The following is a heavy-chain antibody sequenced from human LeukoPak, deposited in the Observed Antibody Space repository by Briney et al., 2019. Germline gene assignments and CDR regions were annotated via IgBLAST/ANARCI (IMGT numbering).Heavy chain of an antibody. V-gene: IGHV3-7*02. CDR2: INQDGSEK. Sequence: PGGSLRLSCAASGFAFSSYWMSWVRQAPGKGLEWVANINQDGSEKYYVDSVKGRFTISRDNAKNTRYLQINTLKDEDTSVYYCASSRNWGQGTLVTVSS. J-gene: IGHJ4*02. CDR1: GFAFSSYW. CDR3: ASSRN.